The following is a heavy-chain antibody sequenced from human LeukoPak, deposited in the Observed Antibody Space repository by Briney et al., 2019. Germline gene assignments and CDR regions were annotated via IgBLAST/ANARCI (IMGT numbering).Heavy chain of an antibody. Sequence: SETLSLTCTVSGGSISSSSYYWGWIRQPPGKGLEWIGSIYYSGSTYCNPSLKSRVTISVDTSKNQFSLKLSSVTAADTAVYYCASRSRIAASLDYWGQGTLVTVSS. V-gene: IGHV4-39*01. CDR1: GGSISSSSYY. CDR2: IYYSGST. D-gene: IGHD6-13*01. CDR3: ASRSRIAASLDY. J-gene: IGHJ4*02.